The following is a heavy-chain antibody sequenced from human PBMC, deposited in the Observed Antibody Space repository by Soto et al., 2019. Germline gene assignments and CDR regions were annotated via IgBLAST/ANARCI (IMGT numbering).Heavy chain of an antibody. V-gene: IGHV3-72*01. Sequence: GGSLRLSCAASGFTFSDHFMEWVRQAPGKGLEWVGRIRNKARSYTTDYAASVRGRFTISRDDSKNSLYLQMNSLKAEDTAVYYCARLLAYCGGDCHSFAFDIWGQGTLVTVSS. D-gene: IGHD2-21*02. CDR1: GFTFSDHF. CDR3: ARLLAYCGGDCHSFAFDI. CDR2: IRNKARSYTT. J-gene: IGHJ3*02.